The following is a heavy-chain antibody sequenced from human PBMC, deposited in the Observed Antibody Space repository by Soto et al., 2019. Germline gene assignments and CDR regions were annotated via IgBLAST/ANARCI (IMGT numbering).Heavy chain of an antibody. D-gene: IGHD3-16*01. V-gene: IGHV3-33*01. J-gene: IGHJ4*02. CDR3: AFGNLSYYFDY. CDR1: GFTFSGFG. Sequence: QVQLVESGGGVVQPGRSLRLSCAASGFTFSGFGMHWVRQAPGKGLEWVDIIWYDGSDKYYADSVKGRFTISRDNSKNTLYLQMNSLRAEDTAVYHCAFGNLSYYFDYWGQGTPVTVSS. CDR2: IWYDGSDK.